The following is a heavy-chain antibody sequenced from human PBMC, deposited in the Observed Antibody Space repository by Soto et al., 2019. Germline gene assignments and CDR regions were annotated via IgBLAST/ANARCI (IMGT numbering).Heavy chain of an antibody. Sequence: PGGSLRLSCAASGFTFSSYAMHWVRQAPGKGLEWVAVISYDGSNKYYADSVKGRFTISRDNSKNTLYLQMNSLRAEDTAVYYCARLYELWPTNYYYYYGMDVWGQGTTVTVSS. CDR2: ISYDGSNK. CDR1: GFTFSSYA. CDR3: ARLYELWPTNYYYYYGMDV. D-gene: IGHD5-18*01. V-gene: IGHV3-30-3*01. J-gene: IGHJ6*02.